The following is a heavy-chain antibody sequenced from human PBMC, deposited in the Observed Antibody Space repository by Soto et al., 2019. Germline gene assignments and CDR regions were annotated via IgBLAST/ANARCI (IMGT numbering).Heavy chain of an antibody. J-gene: IGHJ4*02. Sequence: QIQLVQSGAEVKAPGASVKVSCRASGYIFNNYGITWVRQAPGQGLEWMGFITADNGDTKFAEKLQGRVSMTTDTSTNTAYMELRNLRSDDTALYYCARRTLGSAIGIGDYWGQGTLVTVSS. V-gene: IGHV1-18*01. CDR1: GYIFNNYG. CDR3: ARRTLGSAIGIGDY. CDR2: ITADNGDT. D-gene: IGHD7-27*01.